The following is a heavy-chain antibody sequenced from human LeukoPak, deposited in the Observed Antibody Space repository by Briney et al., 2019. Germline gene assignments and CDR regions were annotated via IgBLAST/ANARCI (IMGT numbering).Heavy chain of an antibody. D-gene: IGHD2-8*01. CDR2: MNPNNGNT. CDR1: GYTFTGYY. V-gene: IGHV1-8*02. CDR3: ARDLVDNACDF. J-gene: IGHJ4*02. Sequence: ASVTVSCKASGYTFTGYYMHWVRQAPGQGLEWMGWMNPNNGNTDYVQTLQGRLTMTRDTSISTAYMELSSLRSEDTAVYYCARDLVDNACDFWGQGTLVTVSS.